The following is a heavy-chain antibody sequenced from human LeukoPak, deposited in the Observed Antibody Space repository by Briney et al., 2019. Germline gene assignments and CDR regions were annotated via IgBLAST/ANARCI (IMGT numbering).Heavy chain of an antibody. CDR3: AREVEDWNPVNWFDP. D-gene: IGHD1-1*01. CDR2: ISSSSSTI. CDR1: GFTFSSYS. J-gene: IGHJ5*02. Sequence: GGSLRLSCAASGFTFSSYSMNWVRQAPGKGLEWVSYISSSSSTIYYADSVKGRFTISRDNAKNSLYLHMNSLRAEDTAVYYCAREVEDWNPVNWFDPWGQGTLVTVSS. V-gene: IGHV3-48*01.